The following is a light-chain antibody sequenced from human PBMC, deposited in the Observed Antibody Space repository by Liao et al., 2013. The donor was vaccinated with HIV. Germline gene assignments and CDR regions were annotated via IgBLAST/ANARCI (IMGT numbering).Light chain of an antibody. Sequence: SYVLTQPPSVSVAPGKTARITCGGSSIGGYTVNWYQQRPGQAPVLVIYHDRVRPSGIPERFSGSTSGNTGTLTISGTQPMDEGDYYCQVWDRGPALFGGGTKLTVL. CDR3: QVWDRGPAL. CDR1: SIGGYT. V-gene: IGLV3-21*01. J-gene: IGLJ2*01. CDR2: HDR.